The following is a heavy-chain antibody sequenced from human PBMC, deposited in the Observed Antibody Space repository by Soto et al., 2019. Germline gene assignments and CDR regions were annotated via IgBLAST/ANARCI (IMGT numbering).Heavy chain of an antibody. CDR1: GGSFSGYY. D-gene: IGHD3-9*01. Sequence: TLSLTCAVYGGSFSGYYWSWIRQPPGKGLEWIGEINHSGSTNYNPSLKSRVTISVDTSKNQFSLKLSSVTAADTAVYYCARGSDVLRYFDWLLGSTDFDYWGQGTLVTVSS. V-gene: IGHV4-34*01. CDR3: ARGSDVLRYFDWLLGSTDFDY. CDR2: INHSGST. J-gene: IGHJ4*02.